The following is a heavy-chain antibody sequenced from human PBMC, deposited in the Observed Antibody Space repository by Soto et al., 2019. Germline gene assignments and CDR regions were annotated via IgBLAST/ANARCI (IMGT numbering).Heavy chain of an antibody. Sequence: SVKVSCKASGGTFSSYAIIWVRQAPGQGLEWMGGIIPIFGTANYAQKFQGRVTITADESTSTAYMELSSLRSEDTAVYYCARDRSNGDYVLEYFQHWGQGTLVTVSS. D-gene: IGHD4-17*01. V-gene: IGHV1-69*13. CDR3: ARDRSNGDYVLEYFQH. CDR2: IIPIFGTA. J-gene: IGHJ1*01. CDR1: GGTFSSYA.